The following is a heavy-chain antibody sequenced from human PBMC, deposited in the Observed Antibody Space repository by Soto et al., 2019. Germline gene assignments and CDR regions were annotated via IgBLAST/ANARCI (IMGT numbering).Heavy chain of an antibody. J-gene: IGHJ5*02. CDR1: VGSISSSSYF. V-gene: IGHV4-39*02. Sequence: SETLSLTCTVSVGSISSSSYFLAWIRLPPGKGVEWIGSIDFRGTTYTNPSLESRVTISVDTSKNNFSLKMDSVTAADTALYYCTRRAPEGFDPWGRGTLVTVSS. CDR2: IDFRGTT. CDR3: TRRAPEGFDP.